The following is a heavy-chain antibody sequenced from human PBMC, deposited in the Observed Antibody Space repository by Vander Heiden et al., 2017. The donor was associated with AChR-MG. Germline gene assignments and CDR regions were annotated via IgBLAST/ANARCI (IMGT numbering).Heavy chain of an antibody. D-gene: IGHD2-15*01. CDR2: ISSSSSYI. Sequence: EVQLVESGGGLVKPGGSLRLSGAASGFTFSSYSLNWVRQAPGKGLEWDSSISSSSSYIYYADSVKGRFTISRDNAKNSLYLQMNSLRAEDTAVYYCARDSAKYCSGGSCSQGFGPWGQGTLVTVSS. CDR1: GFTFSSYS. V-gene: IGHV3-21*01. J-gene: IGHJ5*02. CDR3: ARDSAKYCSGGSCSQGFGP.